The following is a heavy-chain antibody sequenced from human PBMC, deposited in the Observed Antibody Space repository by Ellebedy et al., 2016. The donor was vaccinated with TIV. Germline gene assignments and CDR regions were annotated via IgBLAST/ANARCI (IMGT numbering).Heavy chain of an antibody. CDR1: GGYLRSHY. D-gene: IGHD2-15*01. Sequence: SETLSLXXTVSGGYLRSHYWGWVRQPPGRGLEWIGSIHYTGNTYYSPSLRSRVTVSVDTSNNQFSLKVSSVTAADTAVYYCARLKDSYYFDYWGQGTLVTVSS. J-gene: IGHJ4*02. V-gene: IGHV4-39*01. CDR3: ARLKDSYYFDY. CDR2: IHYTGNT.